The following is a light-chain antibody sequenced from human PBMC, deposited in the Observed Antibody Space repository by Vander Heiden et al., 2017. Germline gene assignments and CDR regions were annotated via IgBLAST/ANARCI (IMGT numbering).Light chain of an antibody. V-gene: IGKV1-39*01. CDR3: RQSFTTPLT. CDR2: AAS. Sequence: IQLTQSPSSLSASVGDRVTITCRASQYISNYLKWYQQKPGKAPKLLIYAASNLQSGVPSRFSGSGSGTDFTLTISSLQPEDFATYYCRQSFTTPLTFGGGTKVEIK. J-gene: IGKJ4*01. CDR1: QYISNY.